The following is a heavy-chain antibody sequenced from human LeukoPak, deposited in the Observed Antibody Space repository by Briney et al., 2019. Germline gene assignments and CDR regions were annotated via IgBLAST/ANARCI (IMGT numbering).Heavy chain of an antibody. J-gene: IGHJ5*02. CDR3: ARRKRSGCRSTSCLLNWFDP. D-gene: IGHD2-2*01. CDR2: IYYNGGT. CDR1: GGSVSSGSYY. Sequence: KPSETLSLTCTVSGGSVSSGSYYWSRIRQPPGKGLEWIGYIYYNGGTNYNPSLKSRVTISVDTSKNQFSLKLSSVTAADTAVYYCARRKRSGCRSTSCLLNWFDPWGQGTLVTVSS. V-gene: IGHV4-61*01.